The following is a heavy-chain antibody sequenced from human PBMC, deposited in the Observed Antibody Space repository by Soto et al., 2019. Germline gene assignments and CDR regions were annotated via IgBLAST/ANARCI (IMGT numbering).Heavy chain of an antibody. CDR1: GGTFSSYS. CDR3: ARVFSPNWLDP. J-gene: IGHJ5*02. CDR2: IIPIFGTA. Sequence: VASVKVSCKASGGTFSSYSISWVRQAPGQGLEWMGGIIPIFGTANYAQKFQGRVTITADESTSTAYMELNSLRSEDTAVYYCARVFSPNWLDPWGQGTLVTVSS. V-gene: IGHV1-69*13. D-gene: IGHD3-3*01.